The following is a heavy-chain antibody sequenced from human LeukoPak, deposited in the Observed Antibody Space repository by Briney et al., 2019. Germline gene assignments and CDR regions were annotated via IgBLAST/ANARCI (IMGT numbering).Heavy chain of an antibody. Sequence: SETLSLTCTVSGGSISSYFWSWIRQPPGKALEWIGYIYYSGSTNYNPSLKSRVTISVDPSKNQFSLKLNSVTAADTAVYYCAKTVAGYWYFDLWGRGTLVTVSS. CDR3: AKTVAGYWYFDL. CDR2: IYYSGST. CDR1: GGSISSYF. D-gene: IGHD6-19*01. V-gene: IGHV4-59*08. J-gene: IGHJ2*01.